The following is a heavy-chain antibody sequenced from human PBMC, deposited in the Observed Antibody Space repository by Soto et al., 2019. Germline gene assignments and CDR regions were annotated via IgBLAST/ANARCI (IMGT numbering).Heavy chain of an antibody. D-gene: IGHD6-19*01. J-gene: IGHJ5*02. CDR3: ARELKHYKSGWYFTLS. Sequence: SETLSLTCSVSGGSVSSHYWSWVRQPAGKGLEWIGRIYISGNTKYNPSFKSRVTMSVDTSKNQVSLRLSSVTAADTAVYYCARELKHYKSGWYFTLSWSQGTQVTVSS. CDR1: GGSVSSHY. V-gene: IGHV4-4*07. CDR2: IYISGNT.